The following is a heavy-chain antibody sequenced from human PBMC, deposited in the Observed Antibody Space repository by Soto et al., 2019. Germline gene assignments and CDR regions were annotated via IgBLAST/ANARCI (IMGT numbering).Heavy chain of an antibody. V-gene: IGHV1-24*01. J-gene: IGHJ4*02. CDR2: SAPEEGEP. D-gene: IGHD1-7*01. Sequence: ASVKVSCKVPENTLTELTIDWLRQAPGKGLEWMGRSAPEEGEPIYPQKFQGRVSMTADPSTDTAYMELTSLRSEDTAVSFCAADRKIVGTIGAFDFWGQGTLVTVSS. CDR1: ENTLTELT. CDR3: AADRKIVGTIGAFDF.